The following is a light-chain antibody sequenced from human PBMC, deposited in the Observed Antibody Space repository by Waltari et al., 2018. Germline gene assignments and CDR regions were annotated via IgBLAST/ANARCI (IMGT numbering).Light chain of an antibody. V-gene: IGKV1-39*01. J-gene: IGKJ1*01. CDR3: HQYYATPPDGKT. Sequence: DIQMTQSPSSLSASVGDRVTITCRASQSISSYLNWYQQKPGKAPKLLIYAASSLQSGVPSRFSGSGSGTDFTLTISSLQAEDVAVYYCHQYYATPPDGKTFGQGTKVEIK. CDR1: QSISSY. CDR2: AAS.